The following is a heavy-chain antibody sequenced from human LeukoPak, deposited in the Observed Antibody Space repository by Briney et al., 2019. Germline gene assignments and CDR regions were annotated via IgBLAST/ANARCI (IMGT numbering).Heavy chain of an antibody. CDR3: ARGRQQTGRRYYYDSSGYRDVFDI. CDR2: INHSGST. CDR1: GGSFSGYY. D-gene: IGHD3-22*01. V-gene: IGHV4-34*01. Sequence: SETLSLTCAVYGGSFSGYYWSWIRQPPGKGLEWIGEINHSGSTNYNPSLKSRVTISVDTSKNQFSLKLSSVTAADTAVYYCARGRQQTGRRYYYDSSGYRDVFDIWGQGTMVTVSS. J-gene: IGHJ3*02.